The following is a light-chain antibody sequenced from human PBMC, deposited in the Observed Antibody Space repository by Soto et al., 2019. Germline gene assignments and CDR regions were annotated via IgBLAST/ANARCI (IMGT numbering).Light chain of an antibody. CDR1: MRDVGAYNL. CDR2: EDR. Sequence: QSVLTQPASVSGSAGQSITISCSGTMRDVGAYNLVSWYQQHPGTAPKLIIYEDRNRPSGISSRLSGSRSGNTPSLTISGVQSEDYGDYYCSGYTASSILVFGGGTSVTVL. CDR3: SGYTASSILV. J-gene: IGLJ3*02. V-gene: IGLV2-14*01.